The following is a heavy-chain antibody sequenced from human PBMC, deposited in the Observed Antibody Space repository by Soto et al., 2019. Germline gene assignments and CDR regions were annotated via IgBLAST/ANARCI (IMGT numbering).Heavy chain of an antibody. D-gene: IGHD3-10*01. CDR3: AREITYGGGSFSLGL. CDR2: INPNNGDT. J-gene: IGHJ4*02. Sequence: QVQLVQSGAEVEKPGASVKVSCKTSGYFFTSHYIHWVRLAPGRGLEWMGRINPNNGDTNSPQKFQGRVTMTSNTSISTAYMEMRGLRSDDTALYYCAREITYGGGSFSLGLWGQGTLVTVSS. V-gene: IGHV1-2*06. CDR1: GYFFTSHY.